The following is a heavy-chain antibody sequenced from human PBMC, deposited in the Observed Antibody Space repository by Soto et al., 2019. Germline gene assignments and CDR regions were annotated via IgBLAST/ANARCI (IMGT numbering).Heavy chain of an antibody. J-gene: IGHJ4*02. V-gene: IGHV3-30*18. D-gene: IGHD3-10*01. Sequence: QTGGSLRLSCAASGFTFSDFDMHWHWVRQAPGKGLEWVAGVSFDGRNKDYADSVRGRFTISRDNSKKTLYLKMNSLRPDDTAVYYCAKNGGQVRGLMPRYYFEYWGKGTLVTVSS. CDR2: VSFDGRNK. CDR3: AKNGGQVRGLMPRYYFEY. CDR1: GFTFSDFD.